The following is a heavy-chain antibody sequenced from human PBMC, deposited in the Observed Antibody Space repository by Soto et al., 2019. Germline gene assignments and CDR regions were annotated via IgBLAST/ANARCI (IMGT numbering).Heavy chain of an antibody. V-gene: IGHV1-18*01. CDR2: ISAYNGNT. CDR1: GYTFTNFG. CDR3: GTHSRSRPLY. D-gene: IGHD3-22*01. Sequence: ASVKVSCKASGYTFTNFGISWVRQAPGQGLEWMGWISAYNGNTNYAQNFQGRVTMTTDTSTSTAYMELRSLRSDDTAVYYCGTHSRSRPLYWGQGTLVTVSS. J-gene: IGHJ1*01.